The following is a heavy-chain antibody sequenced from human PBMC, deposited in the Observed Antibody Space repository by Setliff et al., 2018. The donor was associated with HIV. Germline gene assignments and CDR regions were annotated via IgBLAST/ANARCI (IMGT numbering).Heavy chain of an antibody. J-gene: IGHJ3*02. CDR3: TRQSPVAGSGAFDI. Sequence: SETLSLTCNVSIGSISSYYWNWIRQPAGTGLQWIGRIYTSGNTNYNPSTHYNPPLKSRITISLETSRNQFSLRVTSVTATDTAVYYCTRQSPVAGSGAFDIWGQGTMVTVS. D-gene: IGHD6-19*01. V-gene: IGHV4-4*07. CDR1: IGSISSYY. CDR2: IYTSGNT.